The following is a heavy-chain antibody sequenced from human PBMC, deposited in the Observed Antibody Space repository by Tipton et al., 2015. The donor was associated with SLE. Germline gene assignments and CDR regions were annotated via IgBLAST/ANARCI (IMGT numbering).Heavy chain of an antibody. V-gene: IGHV4-31*03. D-gene: IGHD1-20*01. CDR2: ISYSGST. CDR1: GGSISSGGYY. CDR3: ATLTGTVDY. J-gene: IGHJ4*02. Sequence: LRLSCTVSGGSISSGGYYWSWIRQSPGKGLEWIGYISYSGSTNYNSSLKSRLTISVDTSKNQFSLKLSSVTAADTAVYYCATLTGTVDYWGQGTLVTVSS.